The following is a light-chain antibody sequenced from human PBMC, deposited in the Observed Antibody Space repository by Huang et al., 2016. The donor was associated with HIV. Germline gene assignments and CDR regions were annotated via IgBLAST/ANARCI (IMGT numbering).Light chain of an antibody. CDR1: QDIDTY. J-gene: IGKJ3*01. V-gene: IGKV1-39*01. Sequence: DIQLTQSPSSLSASVGDRVTITCRASQDIDTYLHWYQQRPGKAPKLLIYNTVKLKSGVPSRFNGTGSGTDFALTITNLQPGDVATYFCQQSYTFTFTFGPGTAVNI. CDR3: QQSYTFTFT. CDR2: NTV.